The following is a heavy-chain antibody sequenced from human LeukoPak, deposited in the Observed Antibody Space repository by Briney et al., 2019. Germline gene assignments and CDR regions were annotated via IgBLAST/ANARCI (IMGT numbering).Heavy chain of an antibody. D-gene: IGHD3-9*01. V-gene: IGHV4-59*01. CDR2: IYYTGTT. CDR3: ARGEDFERYYLAY. J-gene: IGHJ4*02. CDR1: GGSISSYY. Sequence: SETLSLTCTVSGGSISSYYWSWIRQIPGKGLEWIGYIYYTGTTNYNPLFESRATISVDTSKNQFSLKLTSVTAADTAVYFCARGEDFERYYLAYWGQGTLVTVSS.